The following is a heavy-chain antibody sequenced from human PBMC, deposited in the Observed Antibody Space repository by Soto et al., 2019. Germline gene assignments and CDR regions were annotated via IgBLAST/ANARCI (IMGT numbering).Heavy chain of an antibody. CDR1: GYTFTSYG. Sequence: ASVKVSCKASGYTFTSYGISWVRQAPGQGLEWMGWISAYNGNTNYAQKLQGRVTMTTDTSTSTAYMELRSLRSDDTAVYYCARVGYYYGSGSYYGTRYYFDYWGQGTLVTVSS. V-gene: IGHV1-18*01. J-gene: IGHJ4*02. CDR3: ARVGYYYGSGSYYGTRYYFDY. CDR2: ISAYNGNT. D-gene: IGHD3-10*01.